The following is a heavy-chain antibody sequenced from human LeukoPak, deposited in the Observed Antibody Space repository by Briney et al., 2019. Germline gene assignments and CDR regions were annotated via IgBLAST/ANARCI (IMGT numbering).Heavy chain of an antibody. CDR3: ARARVPGELNY. CDR2: INSDGYST. V-gene: IGHV3-74*01. Sequence: GGSLRLSCAASGFTFSRYWMSWVRQAPGKGLVWVSRINSDGYSTNYADSVRGRFTISRDNAKNSLYLQMNSLRAEDTAVYYCARARVPGELNYWGQGTLVTVSS. J-gene: IGHJ4*02. D-gene: IGHD3-10*01. CDR1: GFTFSRYW.